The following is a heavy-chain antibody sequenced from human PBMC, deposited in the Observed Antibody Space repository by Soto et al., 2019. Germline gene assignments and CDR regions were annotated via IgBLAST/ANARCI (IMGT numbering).Heavy chain of an antibody. D-gene: IGHD3-16*02. CDR2: ISGTGGNT. Sequence: AGGSLRLSCAASGFTFSTYDMNWVRQAPGKGLAWVSHISGTGGNTRHADSVKGRFSISRDNSKNTLYLQMNSLRVEDTAVYFCANGGTFRPIDYWGQGTLVTVSS. J-gene: IGHJ4*02. V-gene: IGHV3-23*01. CDR1: GFTFSTYD. CDR3: ANGGTFRPIDY.